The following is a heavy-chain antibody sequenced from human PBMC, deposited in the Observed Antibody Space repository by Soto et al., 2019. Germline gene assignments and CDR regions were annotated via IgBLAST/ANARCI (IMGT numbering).Heavy chain of an antibody. CDR2: TNHRGNT. D-gene: IGHD2-15*01. CDR3: TRGARGYVYY. V-gene: IGHV4-38-2*01. CDR1: DYLITNGYF. Sequence: PSETLSLTCVVSDYLITNGYFWGWIRQPPGKGLEWIGSTNHRGNTYSNPSLKSRITISVDTSKNQFSLNLSSVTAADSAVYFCTRGARGYVYYWGQGTLVTVSS. J-gene: IGHJ4*02.